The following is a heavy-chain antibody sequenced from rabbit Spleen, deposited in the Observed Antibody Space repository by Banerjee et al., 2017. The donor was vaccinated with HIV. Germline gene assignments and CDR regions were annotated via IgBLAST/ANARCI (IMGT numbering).Heavy chain of an antibody. CDR2: IAGSDSGFT. Sequence: QSLEESGGDLVKPGASLTLTCTASGFSFSNNDYMCWVRQAPGKGLEWISCIAGSDSGFTYSATWAKGRFTISKTSSTTVTLQMTSLTVADTATYFCARDLVGVIGWNFNLWGPGTLVTVS. V-gene: IGHV1S40*01. CDR1: GFSFSNNDY. J-gene: IGHJ4*01. D-gene: IGHD1-1*01. CDR3: ARDLVGVIGWNFNL.